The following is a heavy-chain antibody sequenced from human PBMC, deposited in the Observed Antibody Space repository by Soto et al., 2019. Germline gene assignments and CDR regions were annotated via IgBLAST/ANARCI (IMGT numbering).Heavy chain of an antibody. Sequence: ASVKVSCKASGYTFTSYGISWVRQAPGQGLEWMGWISAYNGNTNYAQKLQGRVTMTTDTSTSTAYMELRSLSSADTAVYYCARDGPMDRAFDIWGQGTMVTVSS. CDR3: ARDGPMDRAFDI. CDR2: ISAYNGNT. CDR1: GYTFTSYG. J-gene: IGHJ3*02. D-gene: IGHD3-10*01. V-gene: IGHV1-18*01.